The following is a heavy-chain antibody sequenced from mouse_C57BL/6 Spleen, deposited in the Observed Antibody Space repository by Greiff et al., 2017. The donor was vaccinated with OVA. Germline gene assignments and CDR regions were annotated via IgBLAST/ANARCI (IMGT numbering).Heavy chain of an antibody. CDR2: IDPSDSYT. CDR1: GYTFTSYW. V-gene: IGHV1-59*01. Sequence: QVQLQQPGAELVRPGTSVKLSCKASGYTFTSYWMHWVKQRPGQGLEWIGVIDPSDSYTNYNQKFKGKATLTVDTSSSTAYMQLSSLTSEDSAVYYCARETVNYFDYWGQGTTLTVSS. CDR3: ARETVNYFDY. J-gene: IGHJ2*01. D-gene: IGHD2-12*01.